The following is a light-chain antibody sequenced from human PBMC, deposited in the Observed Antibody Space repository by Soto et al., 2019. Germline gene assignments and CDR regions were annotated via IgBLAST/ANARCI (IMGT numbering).Light chain of an antibody. CDR3: QQYGNSPWA. J-gene: IGKJ1*01. Sequence: EIVLTQSPGTLSLSPGERATLSCRASQSITASYLAWYQQKPGRTPRLLIHDISRRAPGTPDRFSGSGSGTDFTLTLSRLEPEDFAVYYCQQYGNSPWAFGQGTKVEV. V-gene: IGKV3-20*01. CDR1: QSITASY. CDR2: DIS.